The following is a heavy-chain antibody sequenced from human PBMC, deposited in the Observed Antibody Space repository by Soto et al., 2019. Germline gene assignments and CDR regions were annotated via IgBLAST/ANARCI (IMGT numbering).Heavy chain of an antibody. CDR1: GFTFSSYW. CDR2: IKQDGSEK. D-gene: IGHD1-26*01. CDR3: AREGVRELWPLGYYYYGMDV. J-gene: IGHJ6*02. V-gene: IGHV3-7*01. Sequence: EVQLVESGGGLVQPGGSLRLSCAASGFTFSSYWMSWVRQAPGKGLEWVANIKQDGSEKYYVDSVKGRFTISRDNAKNSLYLQMNSLRAEDTAVYYCAREGVRELWPLGYYYYGMDVWGQGTTVTVSS.